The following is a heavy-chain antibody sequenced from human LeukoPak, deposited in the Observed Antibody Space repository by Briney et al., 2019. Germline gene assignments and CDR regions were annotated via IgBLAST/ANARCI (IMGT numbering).Heavy chain of an antibody. CDR2: IWYDGSNK. CDR3: ARDHYYYGSGSHMGYGMDV. CDR1: GFTFSSYG. D-gene: IGHD3-10*01. V-gene: IGHV3-33*01. J-gene: IGHJ6*04. Sequence: VESGGGLIQPGGSLRLSCAASGFTFSSYGMHWVRQAPGKGLEWVAVIWYDGSNKYYADSVKGRFTISRDNSKNTLYLQMNSLRAEDTAVYYCARDHYYYGSGSHMGYGMDVWGKGTTVTVSS.